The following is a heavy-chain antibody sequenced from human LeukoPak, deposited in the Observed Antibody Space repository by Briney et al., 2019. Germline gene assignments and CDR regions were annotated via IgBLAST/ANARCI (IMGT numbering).Heavy chain of an antibody. CDR2: IKQDGSEQ. CDR1: GFTISTYW. V-gene: IGHV3-7*01. J-gene: IGHJ4*02. D-gene: IGHD5-18*01. Sequence: GGSLRLSCAASGFTISTYWMSWVRQAPGKGLEWLANIKQDGSEQYYVDSVKGRFAISRDNAKNSVYPQMNGLRAEDTAVYYCARENTAVPGGDCWGQGTLVTVSS. CDR3: ARENTAVPGGDC.